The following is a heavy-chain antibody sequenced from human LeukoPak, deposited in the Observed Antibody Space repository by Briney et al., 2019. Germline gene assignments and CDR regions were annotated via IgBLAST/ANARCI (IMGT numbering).Heavy chain of an antibody. D-gene: IGHD3-9*01. V-gene: IGHV1-69*13. Sequence: GASVKVSCKASGGTFSSYAISWVRQAPGQGLEWMGGIIPIFGTANYAQKFQGRVTITADESTSTAYMELSSLRSEDTAVYYCARGSKYFDWSDPYYYYMDVWGKGTTVTVSS. J-gene: IGHJ6*03. CDR1: GGTFSSYA. CDR2: IIPIFGTA. CDR3: ARGSKYFDWSDPYYYYMDV.